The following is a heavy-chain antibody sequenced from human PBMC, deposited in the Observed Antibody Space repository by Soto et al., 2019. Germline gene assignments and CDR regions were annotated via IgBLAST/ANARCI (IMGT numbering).Heavy chain of an antibody. D-gene: IGHD3-3*01. J-gene: IGHJ4*02. CDR3: AKWGEYDFGSGFIDY. Sequence: QVQLVESGGGVVQPGRSLRLSCAASGFTFSSYGMHWVRQAPGKGLEWVAVISYDGSNKYYADSVKGRFTISRDNSKNPLYLQRNSLRAEDTAVYYCAKWGEYDFGSGFIDYWGQGTLVTVSS. V-gene: IGHV3-30*18. CDR1: GFTFSSYG. CDR2: ISYDGSNK.